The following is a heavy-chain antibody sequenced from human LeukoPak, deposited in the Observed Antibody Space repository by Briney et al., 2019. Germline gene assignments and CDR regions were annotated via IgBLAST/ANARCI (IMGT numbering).Heavy chain of an antibody. CDR3: AKDLQVERRLFDY. Sequence: GGSLRLSCAASGFTFSSYGMHWVRQAPGKGLEWVAFIRYDGSNEYYADSVKGRFTISRDNSKNTLFLQMNSLRAEDTALYYCAKDLQVERRLFDYWGQETLVTVSS. J-gene: IGHJ4*02. V-gene: IGHV3-30*02. CDR1: GFTFSSYG. D-gene: IGHD1-26*01. CDR2: IRYDGSNE.